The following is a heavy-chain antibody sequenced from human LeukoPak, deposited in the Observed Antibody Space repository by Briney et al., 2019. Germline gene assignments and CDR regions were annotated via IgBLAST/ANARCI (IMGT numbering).Heavy chain of an antibody. Sequence: SETLSLTCTVSGGSISSYYWSWIRQPAGKGLEWIGRIYTSGSTNYNPSLKSRVTMSVDTSKNQFSLKLSSVTAADTAVYYCARLMGVPAAIEGNWFDPWGQGTLVTVSS. CDR3: ARLMGVPAAIEGNWFDP. CDR2: IYTSGST. J-gene: IGHJ5*02. D-gene: IGHD2-2*02. V-gene: IGHV4-4*07. CDR1: GGSISSYY.